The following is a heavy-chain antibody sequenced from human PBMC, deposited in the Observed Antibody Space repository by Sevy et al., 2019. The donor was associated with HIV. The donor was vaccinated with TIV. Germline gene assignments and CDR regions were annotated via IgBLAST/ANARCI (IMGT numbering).Heavy chain of an antibody. CDR1: GYTFTSYG. D-gene: IGHD3-22*01. CDR3: ARVRRFYASSFGRADF. CDR2: ISGYDGKT. V-gene: IGHV1-18*01. Sequence: ASVKVSCRASGYTFTSYGISWVRQAPGKGLEWLGWISGYDGKTNYAQKVQGRVTMNTDTLTTTAYMELRGLRIDDTAVYYCARVRRFYASSFGRADFWAPGTLVTVSS. J-gene: IGHJ4*02.